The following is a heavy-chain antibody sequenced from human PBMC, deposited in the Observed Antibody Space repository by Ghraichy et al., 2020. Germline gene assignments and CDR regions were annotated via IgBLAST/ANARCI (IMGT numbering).Heavy chain of an antibody. J-gene: IGHJ3*02. Sequence: GGSLRLSCAASGFTVSSNYMSWVRQAPGKGLEWVSVIYSGGSTYYADSVKGRFTISRDNSKNTLYLQMNSLRAEDTAVYYCARGPRGLIVATYYMSDAFDIWGQGTMVTVSS. D-gene: IGHD5-12*01. CDR1: GFTVSSNY. CDR3: ARGPRGLIVATYYMSDAFDI. V-gene: IGHV3-53*01. CDR2: IYSGGST.